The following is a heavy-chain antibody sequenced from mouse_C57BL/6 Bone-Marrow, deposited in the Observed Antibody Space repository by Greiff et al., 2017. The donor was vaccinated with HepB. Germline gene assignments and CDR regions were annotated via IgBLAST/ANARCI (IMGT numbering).Heavy chain of an antibody. D-gene: IGHD2-4*01. CDR1: GYTFTSYW. J-gene: IGHJ4*01. V-gene: IGHV1-72*01. CDR3: AVYDYDEEGYYAMDY. CDR2: IDPNSGGT. Sequence: QVQLQQPGAELVKPGASVKLSCKASGYTFTSYWMHWVKQRPGRGLEWIGRIDPNSGGTKYNEKFKSKATLTVDKPSSTADMQLISLPSEDSAVYYCAVYDYDEEGYYAMDYWGQGTSVTVSS.